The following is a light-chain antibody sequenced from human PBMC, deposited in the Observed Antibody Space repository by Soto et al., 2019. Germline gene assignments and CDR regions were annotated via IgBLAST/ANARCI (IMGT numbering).Light chain of an antibody. CDR1: QSVGGN. Sequence: EIVMPQSPATLSVSPGESATLSCRASQSVGGNLAWYQKKPGQPPRRLIYAASSRPTGITARFSGSVSGTECTITISSQQSEDFAVYYWQQYNNWPPWTFGQGTKVDIK. V-gene: IGKV3-15*01. CDR2: AAS. CDR3: QQYNNWPPWT. J-gene: IGKJ1*01.